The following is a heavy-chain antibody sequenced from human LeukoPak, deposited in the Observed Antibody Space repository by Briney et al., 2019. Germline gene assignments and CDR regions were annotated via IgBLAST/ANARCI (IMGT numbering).Heavy chain of an antibody. CDR2: ISGSGGST. Sequence: GGSLRLSCAASGFTFTSYTMSWVRQAPGKGLEWVSTISGSGGSTDYADSEKGRFTISRDNSKNTVYVQMNSLRAEDTAVYYCAKGSGYSGPPDWGQGTLVTVSA. J-gene: IGHJ4*02. CDR3: AKGSGYSGPPD. V-gene: IGHV3-23*01. D-gene: IGHD5-12*01. CDR1: GFTFTSYT.